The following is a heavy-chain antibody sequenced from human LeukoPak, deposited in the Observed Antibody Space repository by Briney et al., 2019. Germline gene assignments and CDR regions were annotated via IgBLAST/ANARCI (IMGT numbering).Heavy chain of an antibody. CDR1: GFTFSSYS. J-gene: IGHJ4*02. CDR3: ARDRGASSSWRDFDY. CDR2: ISSSSSYI. Sequence: SGGSLRLSCAASGFTFSSYSMNWVRQAPGKGLEWVSSISSSSSYIYYADSVKGRFTISRDNAKNSLYLQMNSLRAEDTAVYYCARDRGASSSWRDFDYWGQGTLVTVSS. D-gene: IGHD6-13*01. V-gene: IGHV3-21*01.